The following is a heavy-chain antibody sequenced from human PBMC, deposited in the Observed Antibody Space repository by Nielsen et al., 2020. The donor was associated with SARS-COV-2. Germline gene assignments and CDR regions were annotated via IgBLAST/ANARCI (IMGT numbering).Heavy chain of an antibody. CDR3: AKHFTMVRGRIDY. CDR2: ISGSGGST. D-gene: IGHD3-10*01. CDR1: GFTFSSYA. J-gene: IGHJ4*02. Sequence: GGSLRLSCAASGFTFSSYAMSWARQAPGKGLEWVSAISGSGGSTYYADSVKGRFTISRDNSKNTLYLQMNSLGAEDTAVYYCAKHFTMVRGRIDYWGQGTLVTVSS. V-gene: IGHV3-23*01.